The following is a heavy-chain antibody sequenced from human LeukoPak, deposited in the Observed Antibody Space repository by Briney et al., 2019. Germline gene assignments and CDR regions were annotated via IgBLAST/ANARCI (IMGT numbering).Heavy chain of an antibody. D-gene: IGHD3-22*01. Sequence: SETLSLTCTVSGGSISSYHWSWIRQPPGKGLEWIGYIYYSGSTNYNPSLKSRVTISVDTSKNQFSLKLSSVTAADTAVYYCASLSYDSSGYSNLYYFDYWGQGTLVTVSS. V-gene: IGHV4-59*01. CDR1: GGSISSYH. CDR3: ASLSYDSSGYSNLYYFDY. J-gene: IGHJ4*02. CDR2: IYYSGST.